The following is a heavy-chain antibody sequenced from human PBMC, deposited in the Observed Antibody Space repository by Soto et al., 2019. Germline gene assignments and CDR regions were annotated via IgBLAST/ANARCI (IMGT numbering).Heavy chain of an antibody. Sequence: PSQTLSLTCAISGDSFSSNSAAWNWIRQSPSRGLEWLGRTYYRSKWYNDSAVSVKGRITINPDTSKNQFSLQLSSVTPEDTAVYYCARGGHYAFDFWGQGTMVTVSS. CDR3: ARGGHYAFDF. V-gene: IGHV6-1*01. D-gene: IGHD3-16*01. CDR2: TYYRSKWYN. J-gene: IGHJ3*01. CDR1: GDSFSSNSAA.